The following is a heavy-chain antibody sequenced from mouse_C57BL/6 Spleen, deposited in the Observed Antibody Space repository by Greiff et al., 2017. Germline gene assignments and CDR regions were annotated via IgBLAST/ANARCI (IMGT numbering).Heavy chain of an antibody. CDR3: ARRTDDYAWYFDV. CDR1: GFTFSDYG. D-gene: IGHD2-4*01. Sequence: EVKLMESGGGLVQPGGSLKLSCAASGFTFSDYGMAWVRQAPRKGPEWVAFISNLAYSIYYAATVTGRFTISRENAKNTLYLEMSSLRSEDTAMYYCARRTDDYAWYFDVWGTGTTVTVSS. CDR2: ISNLAYSI. J-gene: IGHJ1*03. V-gene: IGHV5-15*01.